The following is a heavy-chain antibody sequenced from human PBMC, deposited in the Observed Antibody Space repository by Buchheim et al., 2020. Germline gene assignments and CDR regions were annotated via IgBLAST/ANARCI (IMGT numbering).Heavy chain of an antibody. D-gene: IGHD2-15*01. CDR2: ITGDGSDI. CDR1: GFTFSNYR. Sequence: EVQLVESGGGLVQPGGSLRLSCAASGFTFSNYRVHWVRQVPGKGLVWVSRITGDGSDIFYADSVKGRFTISRDNAKNTLYLQMDSLRAEDTAVYYCTRDGGNGRLFDYWGQGTL. CDR3: TRDGGNGRLFDY. J-gene: IGHJ4*02. V-gene: IGHV3-74*01.